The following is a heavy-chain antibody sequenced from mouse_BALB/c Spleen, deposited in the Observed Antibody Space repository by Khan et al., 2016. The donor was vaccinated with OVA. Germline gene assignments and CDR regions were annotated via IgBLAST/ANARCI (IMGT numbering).Heavy chain of an antibody. CDR2: IRYSGNT. Sequence: EVQLQESGPGLVKPSQSLSLTCTVTGYSIASDYAWNWIRHFPGNKLECMGFIRYSGNTNYNPSLKSRTTLTLDKSKNQFFLQFNSVASEDTATYYCARDYGGDFDYWGQGTTLTVSS. CDR3: ARDYGGDFDY. V-gene: IGHV3-2*02. CDR1: GYSIASDYA. D-gene: IGHD1-1*02. J-gene: IGHJ2*01.